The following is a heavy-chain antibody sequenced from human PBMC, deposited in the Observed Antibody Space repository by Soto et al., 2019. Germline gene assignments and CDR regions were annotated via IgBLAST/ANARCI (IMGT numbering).Heavy chain of an antibody. J-gene: IGHJ6*02. CDR2: IYSDGTT. V-gene: IGHV3-53*01. CDR3: ARDRSGSSGYYGMDV. CDR1: GFTVSTNY. D-gene: IGHD3-10*01. Sequence: GGSLRLSCAASGFTVSTNYMSWVRQAPGKGLEWVSLIYSDGTTYYADSVKGRFTISRDNSKNMLYLQMNSLRAEDTAVYYCARDRSGSSGYYGMDVWGQGTTVTVYS.